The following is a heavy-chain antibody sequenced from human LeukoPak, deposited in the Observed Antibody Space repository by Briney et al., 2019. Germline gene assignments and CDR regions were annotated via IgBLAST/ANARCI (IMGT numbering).Heavy chain of an antibody. V-gene: IGHV4-34*01. CDR2: INHSGST. Sequence: SETLSLTCAVYGGSFSGCYWSWIRQPPGKGLEWIGEINHSGSTNYNPSLKSRVTISVDTSKNQFSLKLSSVTAADTAVYYCARGFRYRWFDPWGQGTLVTVSS. CDR1: GGSFSGCY. D-gene: IGHD1-1*01. CDR3: ARGFRYRWFDP. J-gene: IGHJ5*02.